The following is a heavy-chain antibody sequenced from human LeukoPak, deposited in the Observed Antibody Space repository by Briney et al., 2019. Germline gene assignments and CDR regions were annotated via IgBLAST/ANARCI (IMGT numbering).Heavy chain of an antibody. CDR2: IGTAGDT. J-gene: IGHJ6*02. Sequence: GGSLRLSRAASGFTFSSYDMHWVRQATGKGLEWVSAIGTAGDTYYPGSVKGRFTISRENAKNSLYLQMNSLRAGDTAVYYCARGGQWLAYYGMDVWGQGTTVTVSS. CDR3: ARGGQWLAYYGMDV. D-gene: IGHD6-19*01. V-gene: IGHV3-13*01. CDR1: GFTFSSYD.